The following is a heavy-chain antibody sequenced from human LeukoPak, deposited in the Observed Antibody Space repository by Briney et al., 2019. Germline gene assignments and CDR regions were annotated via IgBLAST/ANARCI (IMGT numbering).Heavy chain of an antibody. D-gene: IGHD3-16*01. J-gene: IGHJ5*02. CDR1: GFTFSSYA. CDR3: AKKRVGDLGTNWFDP. Sequence: PGVSLRLSCAASGFTFSSYAMIWVRQAPGKGLEWVSSISGGSGSTYYADSVKGRFTISRDNSKNTLYLQMNSLRAEDTAVYYCAKKRVGDLGTNWFDPWGQGTLVTVSS. CDR2: ISGGSGST. V-gene: IGHV3-23*01.